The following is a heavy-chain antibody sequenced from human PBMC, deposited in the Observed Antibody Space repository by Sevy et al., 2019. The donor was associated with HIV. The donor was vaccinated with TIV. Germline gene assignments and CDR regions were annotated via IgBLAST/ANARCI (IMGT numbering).Heavy chain of an antibody. D-gene: IGHD4-4*01. CDR1: GFTFSSYS. V-gene: IGHV3-48*01. CDR3: ARERHYSNYPVLDP. Sequence: GGSLRLSCAASGFTFSSYSMNWVRQAPGKGLEWVSYISSSSSTIYYADSVKGRFTISRDNAKNSLYLQMNSLRADDTAVYYCARERHYSNYPVLDPWGQGTLVTVSS. CDR2: ISSSSSTI. J-gene: IGHJ5*02.